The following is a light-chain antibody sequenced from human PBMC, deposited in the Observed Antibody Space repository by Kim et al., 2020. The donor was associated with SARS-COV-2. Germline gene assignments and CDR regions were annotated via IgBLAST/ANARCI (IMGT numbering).Light chain of an antibody. J-gene: IGLJ3*02. CDR3: SAWDGILNSWV. CDR1: SNNVGSQG. V-gene: IGLV10-54*01. Sequence: RQTATLTCTGNSNNVGSQGAVWLQQHPGHPPKVLSDMTLNRPSGISERFSASRSRNIASLTITELRPEDEADYYCSAWDGILNSWVFGGGTQLTVL. CDR2: MTL.